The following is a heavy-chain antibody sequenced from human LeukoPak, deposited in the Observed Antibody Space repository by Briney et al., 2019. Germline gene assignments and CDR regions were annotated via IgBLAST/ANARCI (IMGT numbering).Heavy chain of an antibody. V-gene: IGHV4-4*07. D-gene: IGHD6-19*01. CDR2: IYTSGST. CDR1: GGSISSYY. CDR3: ARGSLAVAQPFAFDI. J-gene: IGHJ3*02. Sequence: SETLSLTCTVSGGSISSYYWSWIRQPAGKGLEWIGRIYTSGSTNYNPSLTSRVTMSVDTSKNQFSLKLSSVTAADTAVYYCARGSLAVAQPFAFDIWGQGTMVTVSS.